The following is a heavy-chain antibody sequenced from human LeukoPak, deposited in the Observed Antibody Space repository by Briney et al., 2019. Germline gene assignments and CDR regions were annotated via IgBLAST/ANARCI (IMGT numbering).Heavy chain of an antibody. CDR2: ISGSGGST. CDR3: AKGGYYDILTGYDY. V-gene: IGHV3-23*01. CDR1: GFTFSSYA. Sequence: PGGSLRLSCAASGFTFSSYAMSWVRQAPGKGLEWVSAISGSGGSTYYADSVKGRFTISRDNSKNTVYLQMNSLRAEDTAVYYCAKGGYYDILTGYDYWGQGTLVTVSS. D-gene: IGHD3-9*01. J-gene: IGHJ4*02.